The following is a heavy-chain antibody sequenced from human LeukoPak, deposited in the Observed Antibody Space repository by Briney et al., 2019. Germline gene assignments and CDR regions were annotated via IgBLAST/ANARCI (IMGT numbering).Heavy chain of an antibody. CDR3: AKEEGRSGWHTGVFDY. CDR2: ISGSGGST. J-gene: IGHJ4*02. V-gene: IGHV3-23*01. Sequence: GGSLRLSCAASGFTFSSYWMSWVRQAPGKGLEWVSAISGSGGSTYYADSVKGRFTISRDNSKNTLYLQMNSLRAEDTAVYYCAKEEGRSGWHTGVFDYWGQGTLVTVSS. CDR1: GFTFSSYW. D-gene: IGHD6-19*01.